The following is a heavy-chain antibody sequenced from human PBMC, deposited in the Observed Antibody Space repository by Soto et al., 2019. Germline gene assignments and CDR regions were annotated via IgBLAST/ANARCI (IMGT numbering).Heavy chain of an antibody. D-gene: IGHD5-18*01. CDR1: GGSISSGDYY. V-gene: IGHV4-30-4*01. CDR3: ARASPVVTDV. CDR2: IYYSVST. Sequence: QVQLQESGPGLVKPSQTLSLTCTVSGGSISSGDYYWRWLRQPPGNGLAWIGDIYYSVSTYYNPPLKSRVTISVDTSKNQFSLKLSSVTAADTAVYYCARASPVVTDVWGQGTTVTVSS. J-gene: IGHJ6*02.